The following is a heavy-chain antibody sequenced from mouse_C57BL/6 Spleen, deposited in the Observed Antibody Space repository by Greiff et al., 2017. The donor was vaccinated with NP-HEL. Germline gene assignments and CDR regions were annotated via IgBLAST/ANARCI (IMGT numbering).Heavy chain of an antibody. J-gene: IGHJ2*01. V-gene: IGHV1-50*01. Sequence: QVQLQQPGAELVKPGASVKLSCKASGYTFTSYWMQWVKQRPGQGLEWIGEIDPSDSYPNYNQKFKGKATLTVDTSSSTAYMQLSSLTSEDSAVYYCATGRDYGSSLFDYWGQGTTLTVSS. CDR2: IDPSDSYP. CDR1: GYTFTSYW. CDR3: ATGRDYGSSLFDY. D-gene: IGHD1-1*01.